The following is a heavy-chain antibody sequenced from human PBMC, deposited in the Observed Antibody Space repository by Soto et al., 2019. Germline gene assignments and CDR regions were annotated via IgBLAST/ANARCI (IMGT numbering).Heavy chain of an antibody. J-gene: IGHJ6*02. V-gene: IGHV4-34*01. CDR1: GGSFSGYY. Sequence: PSETLSLTCAVYGGSFSGYYWSWIRQPPGKGLEWIGEINHSGSTNYNPSLKSRVTISVDTSKNQFSLKLSSVTAADTAVYYCAIVGRRSYYGRSYYYGMDVWGQGTLVTVSS. CDR3: AIVGRRSYYGRSYYYGMDV. D-gene: IGHD1-26*01. CDR2: INHSGST.